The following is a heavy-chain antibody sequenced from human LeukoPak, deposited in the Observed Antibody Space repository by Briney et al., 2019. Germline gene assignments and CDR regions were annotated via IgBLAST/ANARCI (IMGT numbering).Heavy chain of an antibody. CDR3: AKDRVVRLPATMAF. Sequence: GGSLRLSCAASGFTFSTQWMSWVRQAPGKGPEWVANIKQDGSEKYYVDSVKGRFTISRDNAKNSLFLQMNNLRAEDTAVYYCAKDRVVRLPATMAFWGQGTLVTVFS. J-gene: IGHJ4*02. D-gene: IGHD2-2*01. V-gene: IGHV3-7*03. CDR2: IKQDGSEK. CDR1: GFTFSTQW.